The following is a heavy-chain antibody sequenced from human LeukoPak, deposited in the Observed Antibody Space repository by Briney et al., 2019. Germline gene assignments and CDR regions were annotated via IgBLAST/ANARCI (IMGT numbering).Heavy chain of an antibody. D-gene: IGHD2-21*01. CDR1: GGSISSGSYY. Sequence: SETLSLTCTVSGGSISSGSYYWSWIRQPAGKGLEWIGRIYTSGSTNYNPSLKSRVTISVDTSKNQFSLKLSSVTAADTAVYYCARVPGCGGDCPRGPSYFDPWGQGTLVTVSS. CDR3: ARVPGCGGDCPRGPSYFDP. J-gene: IGHJ5*02. V-gene: IGHV4-61*02. CDR2: IYTSGST.